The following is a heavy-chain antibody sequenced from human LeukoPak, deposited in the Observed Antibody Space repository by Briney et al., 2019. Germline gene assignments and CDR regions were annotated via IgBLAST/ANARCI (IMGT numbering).Heavy chain of an antibody. V-gene: IGHV3-48*03. D-gene: IGHD4-23*01. J-gene: IGHJ3*01. Sequence: GGSLRLSCTAPGFTFGDYAMSWVRKAPAKGLEWVSYFSSSGSIIYYADSVKGRFTISRGSAKNSLYLQMNSLRAEDTAVYYCARHDYHSNSDAFDVWGQGTMVTVSS. CDR2: FSSSGSII. CDR1: GFTFGDYA. CDR3: ARHDYHSNSDAFDV.